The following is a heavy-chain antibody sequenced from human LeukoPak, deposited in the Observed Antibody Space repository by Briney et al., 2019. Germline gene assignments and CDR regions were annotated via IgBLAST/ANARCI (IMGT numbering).Heavy chain of an antibody. CDR2: IYYSGST. Sequence: SQTLSLTCTVSGGSISSGGYYWSWIRQPPGKGLEWIGYIYYSGSTYYNPSLKSRLTISVDTSKNEFSLKLSSVTAADTAVYYCARVPHYYDSSGYRPNAFDIWGQGTMVTVSS. CDR1: GGSISSGGYY. CDR3: ARVPHYYDSSGYRPNAFDI. J-gene: IGHJ3*02. D-gene: IGHD3-22*01. V-gene: IGHV4-30-4*01.